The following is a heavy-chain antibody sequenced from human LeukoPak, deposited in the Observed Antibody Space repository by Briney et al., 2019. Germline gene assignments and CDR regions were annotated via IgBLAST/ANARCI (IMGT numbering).Heavy chain of an antibody. V-gene: IGHV4-34*01. CDR3: ARGSPYYYGSGLFDY. Sequence: PSETLSLTCAVYGGSFSGYYWSWIRQPPGKGLEWIGEINHSGSTNYNPSLKSRVTISVDTSKNQFSLKLSSVTAADTAVYYCARGSPYYYGSGLFDYWGQGTLVTVSS. CDR1: GGSFSGYY. CDR2: INHSGST. D-gene: IGHD3-10*01. J-gene: IGHJ4*02.